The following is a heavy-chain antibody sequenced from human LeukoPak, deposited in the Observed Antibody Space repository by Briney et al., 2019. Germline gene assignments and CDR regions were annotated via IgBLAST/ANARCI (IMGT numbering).Heavy chain of an antibody. D-gene: IGHD1-26*01. CDR1: GGSISSSSYY. CDR3: ASTHAGRYYTTFDS. CDR2: IYYTGRT. J-gene: IGHJ4*02. V-gene: IGHV4-39*01. Sequence: SETLSLTSTVSGGSISSSSYYWGWIRQPPGKGLEWIGSIYYTGRTYNNPSLKSRITISVDTSNNQFPLKVASVTAADTAVYYCASTHAGRYYTTFDSWGQGTLVAVSS.